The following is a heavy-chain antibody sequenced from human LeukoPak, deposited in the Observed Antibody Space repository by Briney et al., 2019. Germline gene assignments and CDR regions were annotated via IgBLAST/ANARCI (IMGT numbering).Heavy chain of an antibody. V-gene: IGHV4-34*01. J-gene: IGHJ4*02. D-gene: IGHD1-26*01. CDR1: GGSISSCY. CDR3: ARHQMGSTRSMDY. CDR2: INHSGRT. Sequence: SETLSLTCTVSGGSISSCYSSWIRQPPGKGLEWIGEINHSGRTGYNPSLESRVTISVDTSNNQFSLKLTSVTDADTSVYYCARHQMGSTRSMDYWGQGTLVTVSS.